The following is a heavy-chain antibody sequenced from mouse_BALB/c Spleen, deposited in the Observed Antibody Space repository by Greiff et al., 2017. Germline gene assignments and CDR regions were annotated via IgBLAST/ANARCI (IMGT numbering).Heavy chain of an antibody. D-gene: IGHD3-2*02. CDR1: GYTFTSYW. V-gene: IGHV1S81*02. J-gene: IGHJ3*01. CDR2: INPSNGRT. Sequence: QVQLQQPGAELVKPGASVKLSCKASGYTFTSYWMHWVKQRPGQGLEWIGEINPSNGRTNYNEKFKSKATLTVDKSSSTAYMQLSSLTSEDSAVYYCARFRSFAYWGQGTLVTVSA. CDR3: ARFRSFAY.